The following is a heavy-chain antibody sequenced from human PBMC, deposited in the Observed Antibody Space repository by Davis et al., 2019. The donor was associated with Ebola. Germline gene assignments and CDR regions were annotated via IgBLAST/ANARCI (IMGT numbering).Heavy chain of an antibody. CDR2: INNSGST. D-gene: IGHD3-10*01. Sequence: MPSETLSLTCAVYGGSFSGHYWNWIRQPPGQGLEWIGQINNSGSTNYKPSLKSRVTISVDTSKNQFSLKLSSVTAADTAVYYCARRSRTYYYYGMDVWGKGTTVTVSS. CDR1: GGSFSGHY. V-gene: IGHV4-34*01. CDR3: ARRSRTYYYYGMDV. J-gene: IGHJ6*04.